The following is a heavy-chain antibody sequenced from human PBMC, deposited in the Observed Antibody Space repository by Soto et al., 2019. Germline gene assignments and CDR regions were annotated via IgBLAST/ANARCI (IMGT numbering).Heavy chain of an antibody. CDR1: GFTFSTFG. CDR2: ISDGGGST. Sequence: GGSLRLSCVASGFTFSTFGMHWVRQAPGRGLEWLAIISDGGGSTYYADSVKGRFTISRDNSKNTLYLQMNSLRAADTAVYYCARAPRGYSGYDGHSIDYWGQGTLVTVSS. V-gene: IGHV3-30*03. J-gene: IGHJ4*02. D-gene: IGHD5-12*01. CDR3: ARAPRGYSGYDGHSIDY.